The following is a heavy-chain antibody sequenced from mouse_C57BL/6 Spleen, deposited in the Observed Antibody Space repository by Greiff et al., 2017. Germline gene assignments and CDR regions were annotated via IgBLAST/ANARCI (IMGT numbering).Heavy chain of an antibody. CDR1: GYTFTDYY. CDR2: INPNNGGT. Sequence: VQLQQSGPELVKPGASVKISCKASGYTFTDYYMNWVKQSHGKSLEWIGDINPNNGGTSYNQKFKGKATLTVDKSSSTAYMELRSLTSEDSAVYYCARFNYYGSSYFDYWGQGTTLTVSS. J-gene: IGHJ2*01. CDR3: ARFNYYGSSYFDY. V-gene: IGHV1-26*01. D-gene: IGHD1-1*01.